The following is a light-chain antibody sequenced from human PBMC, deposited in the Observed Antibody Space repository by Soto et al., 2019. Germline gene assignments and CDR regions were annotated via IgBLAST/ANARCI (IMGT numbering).Light chain of an antibody. CDR2: DVS. Sequence: QSALTQPASVSGSPGQSSTISCTGTSSDVGGYNYVSWYQQHPGKAPQLMIYDVSNRPSGVSNRFSGSKSGNTASLTISGLQAEDESDYYFTSYTSSSTPVVFGGGTKLTVL. CDR3: TSYTSSSTPVV. J-gene: IGLJ2*01. V-gene: IGLV2-14*03. CDR1: SSDVGGYNY.